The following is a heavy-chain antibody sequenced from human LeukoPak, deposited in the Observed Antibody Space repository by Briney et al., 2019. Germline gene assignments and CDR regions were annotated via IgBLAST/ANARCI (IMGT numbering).Heavy chain of an antibody. D-gene: IGHD4-17*01. CDR2: ISGSSGLT. CDR3: ARRGECASYGDYRFDY. V-gene: IGHV3-23*01. Sequence: QTGGSLRLSCAASGFTFSNYAMSWVRQAPGRGLEWVSAISGSSGLTYYADSVKGRFTISRDNSKNTLFLQMNSLRAEDTAVYYCARRGECASYGDYRFDYWGQGTLVTVSS. J-gene: IGHJ4*02. CDR1: GFTFSNYA.